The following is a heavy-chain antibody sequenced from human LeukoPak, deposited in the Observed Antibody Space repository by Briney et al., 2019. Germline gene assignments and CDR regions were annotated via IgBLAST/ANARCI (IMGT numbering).Heavy chain of an antibody. J-gene: IGHJ4*02. CDR3: ARGGYYDSSGYYSPWGDFDY. V-gene: IGHV4-38-2*02. CDR1: GYSISSGYY. D-gene: IGHD3-22*01. Sequence: PSETLSLTCTVSGYSISSGYYWGWIRQPPGKGLEWIGSIYHSGSTYYNPSLKGRVTISVDTSKNQFSLKLSSVTAADTAVYYCARGGYYDSSGYYSPWGDFDYWGQGTLVTVSS. CDR2: IYHSGST.